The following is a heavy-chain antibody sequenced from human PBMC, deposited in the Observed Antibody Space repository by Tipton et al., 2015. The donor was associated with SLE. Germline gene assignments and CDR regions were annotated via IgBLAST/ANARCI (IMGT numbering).Heavy chain of an antibody. J-gene: IGHJ6*02. Sequence: SLRLSCAASGFMFENYAMSWVRQAPGKGLEWVSGINWNGGSTGYGDSVKGRFTISRDNAEKSLYLQMNGLRAEDTALYYCARGGLGYGMDVWGQGTAVTVSS. V-gene: IGHV3-20*04. CDR1: GFMFENYA. CDR2: INWNGGST. CDR3: ARGGLGYGMDV. D-gene: IGHD3-16*01.